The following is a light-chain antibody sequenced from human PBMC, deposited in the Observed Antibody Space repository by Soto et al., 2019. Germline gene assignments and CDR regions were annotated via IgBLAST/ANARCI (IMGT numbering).Light chain of an antibody. Sequence: QSALTQPASVSGSPRQSITISCTGTSKDVGGYHYVSGYQQHPGKSSKIMIYDVSNRPSGVSNRFSGSNSGNTAALTISGVQAADEADYYCPSYTSSSIVVFGGGTKLTVL. V-gene: IGLV2-14*01. J-gene: IGLJ2*01. CDR1: SKDVGGYHY. CDR2: DVS. CDR3: PSYTSSSIVV.